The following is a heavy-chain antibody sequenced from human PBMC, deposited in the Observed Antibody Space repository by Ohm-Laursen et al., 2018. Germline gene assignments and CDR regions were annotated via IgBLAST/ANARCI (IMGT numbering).Heavy chain of an antibody. CDR2: INHSGST. J-gene: IGHJ3*02. D-gene: IGHD6-19*01. CDR3: ARVKQWLIYAFDI. Sequence: SDTLSLTCAVYGGSFSGYYWSWIRQPPGKGLEWIGEINHSGSTNYNPSLKSRVTISVDTSKNHFSLKLSSVTAADTAVYYCARVKQWLIYAFDIWGQGTMVTVSS. CDR1: GGSFSGYY. V-gene: IGHV4-34*01.